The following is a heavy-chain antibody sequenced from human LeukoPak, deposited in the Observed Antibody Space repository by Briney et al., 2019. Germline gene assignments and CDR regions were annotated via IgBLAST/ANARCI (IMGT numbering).Heavy chain of an antibody. D-gene: IGHD3-10*01. Sequence: ASVKVSCKASGYTFTGYYMHWVRQAPGQGLEWMGRINPNSGGTNYAQKFQGRVTMTRDTSISTAYMELSRLRSDDTAVYYCARDRELLWSGEEHYGMDVWGQGTTVTVSS. V-gene: IGHV1-2*06. CDR3: ARDRELLWSGEEHYGMDV. CDR2: INPNSGGT. J-gene: IGHJ6*02. CDR1: GYTFTGYY.